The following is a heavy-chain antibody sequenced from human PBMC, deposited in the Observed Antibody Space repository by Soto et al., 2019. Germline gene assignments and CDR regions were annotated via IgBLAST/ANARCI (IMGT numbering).Heavy chain of an antibody. J-gene: IGHJ4*02. CDR2: ISAYNGNT. Sequence: QVLLVQSGAEVKKPGASVKVSCKASGYTFNSYGVRWVRQAPGQGLEWIGWISAYNGNTKYSQNLQGRVTMTIDTTTSSAYLEVRSLRSDDTAIYYCARYFWSGQLPFYFDQWGQGTLVTVSS. CDR3: ARYFWSGQLPFYFDQ. D-gene: IGHD3-3*01. V-gene: IGHV1-18*01. CDR1: GYTFNSYG.